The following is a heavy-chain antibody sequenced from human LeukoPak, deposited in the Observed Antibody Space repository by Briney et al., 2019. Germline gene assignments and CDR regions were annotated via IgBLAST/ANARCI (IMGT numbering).Heavy chain of an antibody. CDR3: ARDGYYYDSSGKYFDY. J-gene: IGHJ4*02. Sequence: SETLSLTCTVSGGSISSYYWSWIRQPPGKGLEWIGYIYYSGSTYYNPSLKSRVTISVDTSKNQFSLKLSSVTAADTAVYYCARDGYYYDSSGKYFDYWGQGTLVTVSS. V-gene: IGHV4-59*12. D-gene: IGHD3-22*01. CDR1: GGSISSYY. CDR2: IYYSGST.